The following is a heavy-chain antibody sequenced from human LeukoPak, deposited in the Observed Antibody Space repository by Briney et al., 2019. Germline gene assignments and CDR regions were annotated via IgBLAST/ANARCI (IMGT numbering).Heavy chain of an antibody. D-gene: IGHD2-2*01. V-gene: IGHV4-4*07. CDR3: ARGTVVVPAAPGAFDI. CDR1: GGSISSYY. Sequence: PSETLSLTCTVSGGSISSYYWSWIRQPAGKGLEWIGRIYTSGSTNYNPSLKSRVTMSVDTSKNQFSLKLSSVTAADTAVYYCARGTVVVPAAPGAFDIWGQGTMVTVSS. CDR2: IYTSGST. J-gene: IGHJ3*02.